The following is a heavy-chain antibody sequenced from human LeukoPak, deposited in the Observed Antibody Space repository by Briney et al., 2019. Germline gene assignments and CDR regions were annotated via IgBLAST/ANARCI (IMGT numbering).Heavy chain of an antibody. CDR1: GFTFSSYD. D-gene: IGHD2-21*02. V-gene: IGHV3-13*01. CDR3: ARVCGGDCPLGHAFDI. J-gene: IGHJ3*02. CDR2: IGTAGDT. Sequence: PGGSLRLSCTASGFTFSSYDMHWVRQATGKGLGWVSAIGTAGDTYYPGSVKGRFTISRENAKNSLYLQMNSLRAGDTAVYYCARVCGGDCPLGHAFDIWGQGTMVTVSS.